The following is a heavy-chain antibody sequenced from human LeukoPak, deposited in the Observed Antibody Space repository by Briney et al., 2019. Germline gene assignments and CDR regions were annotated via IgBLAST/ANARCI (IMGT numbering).Heavy chain of an antibody. D-gene: IGHD3-22*01. Sequence: SETLSLTCAVSVGSISSSSYYGGWIRQPPGKGLGWIGSIYYSGSTYYNPSLKGRVTISVDTSKNQFSLKLSSVTAADTAVYYCARHRLRYYYDSSGYFEPFDYWGQGTLVTVSS. CDR2: IYYSGST. V-gene: IGHV4-39*01. CDR1: VGSISSSSYY. CDR3: ARHRLRYYYDSSGYFEPFDY. J-gene: IGHJ4*02.